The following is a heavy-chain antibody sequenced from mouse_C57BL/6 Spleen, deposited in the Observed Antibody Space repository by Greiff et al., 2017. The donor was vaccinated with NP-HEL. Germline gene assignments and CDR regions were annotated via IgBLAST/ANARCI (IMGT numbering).Heavy chain of an antibody. CDR1: GYTFTDYE. D-gene: IGHD2-1*01. V-gene: IGHV1-15*01. CDR3: TRSYYGNYWYFDV. CDR2: IDPETGGT. J-gene: IGHJ1*03. Sequence: VQLQQSGAELVRPGASVTLSCKASGYTFTDYEMHWVKQTPVHGLEWIGAIDPETGGTAYNQKFKGKAILTADKSSGTAYMELRSLTSEDSAVYYCTRSYYGNYWYFDVWGTGTTVTVSS.